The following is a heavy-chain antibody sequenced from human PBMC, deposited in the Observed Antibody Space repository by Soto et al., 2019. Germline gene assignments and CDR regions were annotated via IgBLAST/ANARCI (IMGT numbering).Heavy chain of an antibody. CDR1: GGSISSYY. J-gene: IGHJ5*02. Sequence: PSETLSLTCTVSGGSISSYYWSWIRQPPGKGLEWIGYIYYSGSTNYNPSLKSRVTMSVDTSKNQFSLKLSSVTAADTAVYYCARLGAYCSGGSCYKKGSNWFDPWGQGTLVTVSS. V-gene: IGHV4-59*08. D-gene: IGHD2-15*01. CDR2: IYYSGST. CDR3: ARLGAYCSGGSCYKKGSNWFDP.